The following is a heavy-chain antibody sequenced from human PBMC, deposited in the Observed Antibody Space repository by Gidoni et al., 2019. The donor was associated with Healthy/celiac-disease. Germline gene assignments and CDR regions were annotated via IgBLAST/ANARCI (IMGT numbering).Heavy chain of an antibody. CDR1: GFTFSSSA. D-gene: IGHD1-26*01. J-gene: IGHJ4*02. Sequence: QVQLVESGGGVVQPGRSLRLARAAAGFTFSSSAMHWVRQAPCKGLEWVAVRSYDGSNKYYADSVKGRFTSSRDNSKHTLYLQMNSLRAEDTAVYYCARGNSGYLDYWGQGTLVTVSS. V-gene: IGHV3-30-3*01. CDR2: RSYDGSNK. CDR3: ARGNSGYLDY.